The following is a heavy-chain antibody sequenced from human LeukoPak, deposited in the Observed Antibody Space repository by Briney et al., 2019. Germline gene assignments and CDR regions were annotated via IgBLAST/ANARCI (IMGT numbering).Heavy chain of an antibody. D-gene: IGHD2-2*01. CDR3: ARLIVVPAAAYFDY. CDR1: GFTFSGYT. Sequence: GGSLRFSCAASGFTFSGYTMSWVRQAPGKGLEWVPSISSSGSYIYYADSVKGRFTISRDNAKNSLYLQMKSLRAEDTAVYYCARLIVVPAAAYFDYWGQGTLVTVSS. CDR2: ISSSGSYI. V-gene: IGHV3-21*01. J-gene: IGHJ4*02.